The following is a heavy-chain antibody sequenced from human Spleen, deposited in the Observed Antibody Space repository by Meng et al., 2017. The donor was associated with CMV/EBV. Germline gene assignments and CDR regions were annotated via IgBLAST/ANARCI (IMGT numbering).Heavy chain of an antibody. J-gene: IGHJ4*02. Sequence: GESLKISCAASGFTFRSYEMNWVRQAPGKGLEWVSYISSSGNTIYYADSVKGRFTISRDNAKNSLYLQMNSLRVEDTAVYYCARAEQWLSTDYWGQGTLVTVSS. D-gene: IGHD6-19*01. CDR1: GFTFRSYE. CDR2: ISSSGNTI. V-gene: IGHV3-48*03. CDR3: ARAEQWLSTDY.